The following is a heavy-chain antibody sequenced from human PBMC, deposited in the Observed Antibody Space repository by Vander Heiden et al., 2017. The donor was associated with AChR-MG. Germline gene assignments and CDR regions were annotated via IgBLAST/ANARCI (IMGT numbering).Heavy chain of an antibody. CDR2: ISSQSTYI. CDR1: RFTVSDYS. Sequence: ELPVVESGGGPVPPGGSLTLSCSASRFTVSDYSMTRLRQSPGKGLEWASSISSQSTYIYYADSVKGRFTISRDNAKSSLYLQMNSLRAEDTAVYYCARVMDYFDSSGNWGRPPADHWGQGTLVTVSS. CDR3: ARVMDYFDSSGNWGRPPADH. J-gene: IGHJ4*02. D-gene: IGHD3-22*01. V-gene: IGHV3-21*01.